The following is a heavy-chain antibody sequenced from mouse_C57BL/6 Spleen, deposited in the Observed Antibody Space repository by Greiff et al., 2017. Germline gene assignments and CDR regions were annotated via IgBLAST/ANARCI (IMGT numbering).Heavy chain of an antibody. CDR2: IHPNSGST. CDR1: GSTFTSYW. J-gene: IGHJ3*01. CDR3: ARVAYDYDRDWFAY. D-gene: IGHD2-4*01. V-gene: IGHV1-64*01. Sequence: VPLQQPGAELVKPGASVKLSCKASGSTFTSYWMHWVKQRPGQGLEWIGMIHPNSGSTNYNEKFKSKATLTVDKSSSTAYSQLSNLPSEDSTVYYCARVAYDYDRDWFAYWGQGTLVTVSA.